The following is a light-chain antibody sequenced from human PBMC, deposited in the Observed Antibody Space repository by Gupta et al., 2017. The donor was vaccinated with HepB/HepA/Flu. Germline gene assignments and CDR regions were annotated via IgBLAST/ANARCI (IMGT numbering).Light chain of an antibody. Sequence: DIPLTQSPSFLSASVGDRVTITCRASQGISSYLAWYQQKPGKAPKLLIYAASTWQSGVPSRFSGSGSGTEFTLTISSRQPEDFAAYYCQQLNSYPLFTFGRGTKVDIK. V-gene: IGKV1-9*01. J-gene: IGKJ3*01. CDR3: QQLNSYPLFT. CDR2: AAS. CDR1: QGISSY.